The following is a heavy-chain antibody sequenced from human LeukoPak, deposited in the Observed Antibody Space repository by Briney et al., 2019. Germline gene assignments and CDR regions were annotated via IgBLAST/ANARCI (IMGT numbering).Heavy chain of an antibody. CDR1: GGSISSSSYY. J-gene: IGHJ4*02. CDR2: IYYSGST. D-gene: IGHD3-22*01. V-gene: IGHV4-39*07. Sequence: SETLSLTCTVSGGSISSSSYYWGWIRQPPGKGLEWIGSIYYSGSTYYNPSLKSRVTISVDTSKNRFSLKLSSVTAADTAVYYCARDQSYYDRSGQFDYWGQGTLVTVSS. CDR3: ARDQSYYDRSGQFDY.